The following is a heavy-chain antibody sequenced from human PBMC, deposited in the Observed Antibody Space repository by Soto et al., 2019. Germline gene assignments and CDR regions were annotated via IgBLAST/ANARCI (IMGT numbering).Heavy chain of an antibody. D-gene: IGHD3-22*01. J-gene: IGHJ4*02. CDR2: ISSSSSYI. V-gene: IGHV3-21*01. Sequence: EVQLVESGGGLVKPGGSLRLSCAASGFTFSSYSMKWVRQAPGKGLEWVSSISSSSSYIYYADSVKGRFTISRDNAKNSLYLPMNSLRAEDTAVYYCARAPYYYDSSGYYLDYWGQGTLVTVSS. CDR3: ARAPYYYDSSGYYLDY. CDR1: GFTFSSYS.